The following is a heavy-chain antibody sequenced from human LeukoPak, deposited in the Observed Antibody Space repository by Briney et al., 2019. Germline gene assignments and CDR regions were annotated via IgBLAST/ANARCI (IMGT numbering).Heavy chain of an antibody. Sequence: SETLSLSCTVSGASNNSYYWSWIRQPPGKGLEWIGYTHLSGNTNYSPSLKSRVTISMDTSTNQFSLKLSSVTAADTAVYYCARDQLWFGESYYDYWGQGTLVTVSS. V-gene: IGHV4-59*12. D-gene: IGHD3-10*01. CDR2: THLSGNT. J-gene: IGHJ4*02. CDR3: ARDQLWFGESYYDY. CDR1: GASNNSYY.